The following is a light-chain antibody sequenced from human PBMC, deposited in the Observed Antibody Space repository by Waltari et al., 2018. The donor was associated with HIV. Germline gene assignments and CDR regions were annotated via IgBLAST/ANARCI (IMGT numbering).Light chain of an antibody. CDR1: RSAVGAYDY. Sequence: SALTQPPSASGSVGQSVSISCTGTRSAVGAYDYVYWYQQHPGKAPKFIIDEVNKRPSGVPHRFSGSKSGNTASLTVAGLQADDEADYFCSSYGGTDTYVFGSGTKVSVL. CDR2: EVN. J-gene: IGLJ1*01. CDR3: SSYGGTDTYV. V-gene: IGLV2-8*01.